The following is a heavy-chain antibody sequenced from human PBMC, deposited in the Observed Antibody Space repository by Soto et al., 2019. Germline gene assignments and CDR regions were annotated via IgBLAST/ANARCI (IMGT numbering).Heavy chain of an antibody. D-gene: IGHD2-2*01. CDR2: IKSKVAGGTA. CDR1: GFTFSNAW. J-gene: IGHJ6*02. CDR3: TTLSYLYYDGMDV. Sequence: EVQLVESGGGLVKPGGSLRLSCEASGFTFSNAWMNWVRQGPGKGLEWLGRIKSKVAGGTADYVAATKGRFSISRDDLKNMLYLQMNSLKPDDTAVYYCTTLSYLYYDGMDVWGQGTTVTVS. V-gene: IGHV3-15*01.